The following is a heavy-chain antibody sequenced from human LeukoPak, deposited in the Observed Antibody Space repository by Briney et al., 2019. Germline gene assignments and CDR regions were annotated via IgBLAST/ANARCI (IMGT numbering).Heavy chain of an antibody. V-gene: IGHV2-26*01. CDR2: IFSNDEK. Sequence: SGPTLVNPTETLTLTCTVSGFSLSNVRVGVSWIRQPPGKALEWLAHIFSNDEKSYSTFLKRRLTISKDTSKSQVVLTMTNVDPVDTAIYYCARIGAVTGLFDYWGQGTLVTVSS. J-gene: IGHJ4*02. CDR1: GFSLSNVRVG. CDR3: ARIGAVTGLFDY. D-gene: IGHD6-19*01.